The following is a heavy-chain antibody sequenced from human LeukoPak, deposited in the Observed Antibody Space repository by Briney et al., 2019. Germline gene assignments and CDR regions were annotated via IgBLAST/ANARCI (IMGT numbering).Heavy chain of an antibody. CDR1: GFTFSSYA. V-gene: IGHV3-23*01. CDR3: ARDSSSWYGVDY. Sequence: GGSLRLSCAASGFTFSSYAMSWVRHAPGKGLEWVSTISGSGGNTYYADSVKGRFTISRDNAKNSLYLQMNSLRAEDTAVYYCARDSSSWYGVDYWGQGTLVTVSS. D-gene: IGHD6-13*01. CDR2: ISGSGGNT. J-gene: IGHJ4*02.